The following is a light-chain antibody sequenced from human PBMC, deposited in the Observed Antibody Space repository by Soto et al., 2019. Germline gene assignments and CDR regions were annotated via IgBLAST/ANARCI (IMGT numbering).Light chain of an antibody. Sequence: DIQMTQSPSTLSASVGDRVTITCRASQSISSWLAWYQQKPGKAPKLLIYDASSLESGVPSRFSGSGSGTEFTLTISSLQPDDFATYYCHLRRTFGQGTKVDIK. J-gene: IGKJ1*01. V-gene: IGKV1-5*01. CDR1: QSISSW. CDR3: HLRRT. CDR2: DAS.